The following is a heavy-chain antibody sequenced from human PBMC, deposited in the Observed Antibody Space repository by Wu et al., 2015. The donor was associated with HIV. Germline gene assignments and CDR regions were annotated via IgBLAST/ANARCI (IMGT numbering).Heavy chain of an antibody. V-gene: IGHV1-2*02. Sequence: QEQLLQSGAEVRKPGASVKVSCKASEYTFIGYYIHWVRQAPGQGLEWMGWINPDSGDTGYAQKFQGRVTMTSDTSIDTAYMDLNRLRSDDTAVYYCARAAFYSSSWPDNWLDPGPGNLVTVSS. CDR1: EYTFIGYY. J-gene: IGHJ5*02. D-gene: IGHD6-13*01. CDR3: ARAAFYSSSWPDNWLDP. CDR2: INPDSGDT.